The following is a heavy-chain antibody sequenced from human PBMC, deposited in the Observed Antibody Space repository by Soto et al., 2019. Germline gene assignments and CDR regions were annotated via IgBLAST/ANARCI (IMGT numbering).Heavy chain of an antibody. J-gene: IGHJ4*02. CDR1: GFNFENYG. CDR2: ISYDGGKQ. D-gene: IGHD1-1*01. CDR3: ARSLDSPNDSHGNIGYYYFEN. Sequence: QAQLVDSGGGVAQPGRSLRLSCAASGFNFENYGMHWVRQAPGKGLEWVAAISYDGGKQYYGDSVKGRFTISRDNSKNTLFLQMNSLRAKNRAVYYCARSLDSPNDSHGNIGYYYFENWGQGTLVTVSS. V-gene: IGHV3-30*03.